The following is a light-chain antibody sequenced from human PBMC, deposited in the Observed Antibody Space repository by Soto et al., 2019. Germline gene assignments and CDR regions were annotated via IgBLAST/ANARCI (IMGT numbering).Light chain of an antibody. V-gene: IGKV3-20*01. CDR2: GAY. CDR1: QSVSSSS. Sequence: DTGLTQSPGTLSLSPGERAILSCRAIQSVSSSSLAWYQQKPGQAPRLLFYGAYSRAIGIPDRFSGSGSGTGFTLTIIRLEPEDFAVYYYQQYGNSPQYSFGQGTKLEIK. CDR3: QQYGNSPQYS. J-gene: IGKJ2*01.